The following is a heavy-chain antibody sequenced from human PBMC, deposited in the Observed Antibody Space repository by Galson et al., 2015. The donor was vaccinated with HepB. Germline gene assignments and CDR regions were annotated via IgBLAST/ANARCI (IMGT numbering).Heavy chain of an antibody. V-gene: IGHV1-69*06. J-gene: IGHJ4*02. CDR1: GGTFSSYA. CDR3: ASLPNYGSGSYYFWGDY. CDR2: IIPIFGTA. D-gene: IGHD3-10*01. Sequence: SVKVSCKASGGTFSSYAISWVRQAPGQGLEWMGGIIPIFGTANYAQKFQGRVTITADKSTSTAYMELGSLRSEDTAVYYCASLPNYGSGSYYFWGDYWGQGTLVTVSS.